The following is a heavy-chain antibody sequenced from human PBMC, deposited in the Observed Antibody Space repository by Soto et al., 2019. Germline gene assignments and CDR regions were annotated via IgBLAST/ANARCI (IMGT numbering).Heavy chain of an antibody. V-gene: IGHV3-74*01. CDR1: GFTFSNYW. J-gene: IGHJ6*03. Sequence: EVQLVESGGGLVQPGGSLRLSCAASGFTFSNYWMYWVRQAPGKGLVWVSRINSDGRVSSYADSVKGRLTISRDNVKNTLYLQMNRLRDEDTAVSYCARGDCVGGPCYSLAGSFYYYMDVWGKGTTVTVS. D-gene: IGHD2-15*01. CDR2: INSDGRVS. CDR3: ARGDCVGGPCYSLAGSFYYYMDV.